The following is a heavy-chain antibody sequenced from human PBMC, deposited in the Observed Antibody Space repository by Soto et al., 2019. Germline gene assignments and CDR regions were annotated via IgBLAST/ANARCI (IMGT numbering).Heavy chain of an antibody. CDR1: GYTFTSYD. V-gene: IGHV1-8*01. CDR3: AIVNPGYCSSTSCSQFDY. D-gene: IGHD2-2*01. CDR2: MNPNSGNT. J-gene: IGHJ4*02. Sequence: ASVKVSCKASGYTFTSYDINWVRQATGQGLEWMGWMNPNSGNTGYAQKFQGRVTMTRNTSISTAYMELSSLRSEDTAVYYCAIVNPGYCSSTSCSQFDYWGQGTLVTVS.